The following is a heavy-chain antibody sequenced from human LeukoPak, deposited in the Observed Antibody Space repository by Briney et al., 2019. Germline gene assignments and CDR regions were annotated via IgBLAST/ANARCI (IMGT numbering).Heavy chain of an antibody. CDR2: IYYSGST. Sequence: SETLSLTCTVSGGSISTDSYYWGWIRQPPGKGLQWIGSIYYSGSTYYSSSLQSRVTMSADTSKNQFSLKLSSVTAADTAVYYCARRFSNGWVYHYGLDAWGQGTTVTVSS. J-gene: IGHJ6*02. D-gene: IGHD6-19*01. CDR1: GGSISTDSYY. V-gene: IGHV4-39*01. CDR3: ARRFSNGWVYHYGLDA.